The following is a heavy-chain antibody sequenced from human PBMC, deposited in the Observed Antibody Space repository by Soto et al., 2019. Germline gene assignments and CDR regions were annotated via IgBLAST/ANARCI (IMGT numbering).Heavy chain of an antibody. CDR2: ISYDGSNK. CDR3: NGQKVRGVTRDY. Sequence: GGSLRLSCAASGFTFSSYGMHWVRQAPGKGLEWVAVISYDGSNKYYADSVKGRFTISRDNSKNTLYLQMNSLRAEDTAVYYCNGQKVRGVTRDYWGQGTLVTVSS. V-gene: IGHV3-30*03. CDR1: GFTFSSYG. J-gene: IGHJ4*02. D-gene: IGHD3-10*01.